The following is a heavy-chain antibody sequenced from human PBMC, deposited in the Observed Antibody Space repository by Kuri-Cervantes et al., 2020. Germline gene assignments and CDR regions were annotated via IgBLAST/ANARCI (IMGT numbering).Heavy chain of an antibody. V-gene: IGHV4-34*01. D-gene: IGHD3-9*01. CDR2: INHSGST. CDR1: GGSFSGYY. J-gene: IGHJ6*04. Sequence: SETLSLTCAVYGGSFSGYYWSWIRQPPGKGLEWIGEINHSGSTNYNPSLKSRVTISVDTSKNQFSLKLSSVTAADTAVYYCARVYDILTGDGVDVWGKGTTVTVSS. CDR3: ARVYDILTGDGVDV.